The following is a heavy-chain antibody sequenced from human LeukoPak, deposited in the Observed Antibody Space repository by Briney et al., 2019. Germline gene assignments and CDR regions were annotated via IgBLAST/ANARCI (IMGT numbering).Heavy chain of an antibody. CDR1: GFTFSNYG. Sequence: PGGSLRLSCAASGFTFSNYGMHWVRQAPGKGLEWVSFIRYDGSDKYYADSVKGRFTISRDNSKNTLNLQMNSLRAEDTAVYHCAKAPSRGYDTSGYYSWGQGTLVTVSS. CDR2: IRYDGSDK. D-gene: IGHD3-22*01. CDR3: AKAPSRGYDTSGYYS. J-gene: IGHJ4*02. V-gene: IGHV3-30*02.